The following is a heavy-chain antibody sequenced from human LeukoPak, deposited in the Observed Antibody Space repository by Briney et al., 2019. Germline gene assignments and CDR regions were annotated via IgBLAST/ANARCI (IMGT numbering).Heavy chain of an antibody. D-gene: IGHD5-12*01. CDR2: IYYSGST. J-gene: IGHJ4*02. Sequence: PSETLSLTCTVSGGSISSYYWSWIRQPPGKGLEWIGYIYYSGSTNYNPSLKSRVTISVDTSKNQFSLKLSSVTAADTAVYYCAREQPYGGYAPNYSDYWGQGTLVTVSS. CDR1: GGSISSYY. CDR3: AREQPYGGYAPNYSDY. V-gene: IGHV4-59*01.